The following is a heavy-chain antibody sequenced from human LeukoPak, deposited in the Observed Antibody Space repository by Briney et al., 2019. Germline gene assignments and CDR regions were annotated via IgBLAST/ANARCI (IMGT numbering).Heavy chain of an antibody. V-gene: IGHV4-34*01. CDR1: GGSISSYY. CDR3: ARGVRGYSNPYYMDV. CDR2: INHSGST. Sequence: PSGTLSLTCTVSGGSISSYYWSWIRQPPGKGLELIGEINHSGSTNYNPSLKSRVTISVDTSKNQFSLKLSSVTAADTAVYYCARGVRGYSNPYYMDVWGKGTTVTVSS. J-gene: IGHJ6*03. D-gene: IGHD4-11*01.